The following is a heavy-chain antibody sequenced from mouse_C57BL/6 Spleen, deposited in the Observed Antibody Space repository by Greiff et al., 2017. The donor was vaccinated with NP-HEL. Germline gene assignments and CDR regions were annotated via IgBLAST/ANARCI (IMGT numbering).Heavy chain of an antibody. J-gene: IGHJ2*01. V-gene: IGHV1-80*01. Sequence: VQLQESGAELVKPGASVKISCKASGYAFSSYWMNWVKQRPGKGLEWIGQIYPGDGDTNYNGKFKGKATLTADKSSSTAYMQLSSLTSEDSAVYFCARSYYGSSSYYFDYWGQGTTLTVSS. CDR1: GYAFSSYW. D-gene: IGHD1-1*01. CDR2: IYPGDGDT. CDR3: ARSYYGSSSYYFDY.